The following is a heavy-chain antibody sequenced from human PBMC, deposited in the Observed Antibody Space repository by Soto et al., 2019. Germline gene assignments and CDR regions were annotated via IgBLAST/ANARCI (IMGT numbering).Heavy chain of an antibody. J-gene: IGHJ3*02. CDR2: IIPIFGTA. CDR1: GGTFSIYA. CDR3: ARLLGRYYYDSSGYYSGAFDI. V-gene: IGHV1-69*13. Sequence: SVKVSCKASGGTFSIYAISWVRQAPGQGLEWMGGIIPIFGTANYAQKFQGRVTITADESTSTAYMELSSLRSEDTAVYYCARLLGRYYYDSSGYYSGAFDIWGQGTMVTVS. D-gene: IGHD3-22*01.